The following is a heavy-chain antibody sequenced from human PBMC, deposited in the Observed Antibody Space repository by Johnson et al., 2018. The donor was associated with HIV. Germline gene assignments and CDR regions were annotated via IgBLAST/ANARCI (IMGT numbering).Heavy chain of an antibody. CDR1: GFTFTNAW. Sequence: VQLVESGGGLVKPGGSLRLSCTASGFTFTNAWMSWVRQAPGKGLEWLGRIKSETDGGTTDYAAPVKDRFTISRDDSKNTLYMQMNSLKVADAAVYYCATTDIGGAFDIWGQGTMVTVSS. J-gene: IGHJ3*02. CDR2: IKSETDGGTT. D-gene: IGHD2-15*01. V-gene: IGHV3-15*01. CDR3: ATTDIGGAFDI.